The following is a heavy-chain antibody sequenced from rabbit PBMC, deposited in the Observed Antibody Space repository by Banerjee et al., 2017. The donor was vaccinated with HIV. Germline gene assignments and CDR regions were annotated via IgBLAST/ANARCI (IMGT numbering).Heavy chain of an antibody. CDR1: GFSFSSSYW. D-gene: IGHD4-1*01. V-gene: IGHV1S45*01. Sequence: QEQLEESGGDLVKPEGSLTLTCTASGFSFSSSYWIFWVRQAPGKGLEWIGIIFVGKGSTDYASWVNGRFTISSDNAQNTVDLQMNSLTAADTATYFCARAGYSSGWGSLTSYYFDLWGPGTLVTVS. CDR3: ARAGYSSGWGSLTSYYFDL. CDR2: IFVGKGST. J-gene: IGHJ4*01.